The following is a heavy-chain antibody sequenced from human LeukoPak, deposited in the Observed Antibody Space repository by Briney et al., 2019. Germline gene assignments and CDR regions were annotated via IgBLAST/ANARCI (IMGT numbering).Heavy chain of an antibody. J-gene: IGHJ6*03. CDR3: CSSAMVDAYYYYYYMDV. D-gene: IGHD5-18*01. CDR2: IHQDGTEK. Sequence: PGGSLRLSCAASGFTFSHYWMSWVRQAPGKGLEWVAYIHQDGTEKYYVDSVKGRFTISRDNAKNSLYLEMNSLRADDTAVYYCCSSAMVDAYYYYYYMDVWGKGTTVTVSS. CDR1: GFTFSHYW. V-gene: IGHV3-7*01.